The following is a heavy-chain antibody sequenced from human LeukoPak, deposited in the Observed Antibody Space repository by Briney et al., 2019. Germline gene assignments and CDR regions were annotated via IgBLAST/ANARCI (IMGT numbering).Heavy chain of an antibody. J-gene: IGHJ5*02. V-gene: IGHV3-23*01. CDR1: GFTFSSYA. D-gene: IGHD3-10*01. CDR2: ISGSGGST. Sequence: GGSLRLSCAASGFTFSSYAMSWVRQAPGKGLEWVSAISGSGGSTYYADSVKGRFTISRDNSKNTLYLQMNSLRAEDTAVYYCAKDPFGYYYGSGSFFDPWGQGTPVTVSS. CDR3: AKDPFGYYYGSGSFFDP.